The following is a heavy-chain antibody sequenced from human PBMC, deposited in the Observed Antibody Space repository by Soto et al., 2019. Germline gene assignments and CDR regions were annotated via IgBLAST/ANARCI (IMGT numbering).Heavy chain of an antibody. J-gene: IGHJ5*02. CDR1: GGSISSSSYY. CDR3: ARRYSRRYDFWSGYFEGSRWFDP. Sequence: PSETLSLTCTVSGGSISSSSYYWGWIRQPPGKGLEWIGSIYYSGSTYYNPSLKSRVTISVDTFKNQFSLKLSSVTAADTAVYYCARRYSRRYDFWSGYFEGSRWFDPWGQGTLVTVSS. D-gene: IGHD3-3*01. CDR2: IYYSGST. V-gene: IGHV4-39*01.